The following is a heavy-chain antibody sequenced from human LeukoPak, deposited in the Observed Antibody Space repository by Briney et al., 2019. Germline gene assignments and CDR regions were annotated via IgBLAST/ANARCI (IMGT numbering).Heavy chain of an antibody. V-gene: IGHV4-34*01. CDR2: INHSGST. D-gene: IGHD1-14*01. CDR1: GGSFSGYY. CDR3: ARGRKPARTWFDP. J-gene: IGHJ5*02. Sequence: SETLSLTCAVYGGSFSGYYWSWIRQPPGKGLEWIGEINHSGSTNYNPSLKSRVTISVDTSKNQFSLKLSSVTAADTAVYYCARGRKPARTWFDPWGQGTLVTVSS.